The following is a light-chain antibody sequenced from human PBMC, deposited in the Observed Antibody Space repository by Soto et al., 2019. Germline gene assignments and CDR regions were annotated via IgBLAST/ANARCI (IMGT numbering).Light chain of an antibody. CDR3: QQYGSSLWT. V-gene: IGKV3-20*01. CDR1: QSVSSSY. Sequence: EIVLTQSPGTLSLSPGERATLSCRASQSVSSSYLAWYQQKPGQAPRRLIYGTSSRPTGIPDRFSSSGSGTDFTLTISRLAPEDSAVDYCQQYGSSLWTVGQVTKVEL. J-gene: IGKJ1*01. CDR2: GTS.